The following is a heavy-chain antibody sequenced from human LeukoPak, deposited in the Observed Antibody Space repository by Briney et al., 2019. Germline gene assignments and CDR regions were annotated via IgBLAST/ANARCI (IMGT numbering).Heavy chain of an antibody. J-gene: IGHJ3*02. CDR3: ARRVVYDSSGFAFDI. CDR1: GFTFSSYS. V-gene: IGHV3-21*01. D-gene: IGHD3-22*01. CDR2: ISSSSSYI. Sequence: GGSLRLSCAASGFTFSSYSMNWVRQAPGKGLEWVSSISSSSSYIYYADSVKGRFTISRDNAKNSLYLQMNSLRAEDTAVYYCARRVVYDSSGFAFDIWGQGTMVTVSS.